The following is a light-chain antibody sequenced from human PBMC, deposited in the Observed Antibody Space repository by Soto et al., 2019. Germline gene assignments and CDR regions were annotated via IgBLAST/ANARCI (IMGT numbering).Light chain of an antibody. V-gene: IGKV3-15*01. CDR2: GAS. J-gene: IGKJ1*01. CDR3: QQHSHWPPWT. CDR1: QSVSSN. Sequence: EIVLTQSPGTLSLSPGERATLSCRASQSVSSNLAWYQQKPGQAPRLLIYGASTRATGIPARFSGSGSGTEFTLTISSLQSEDFAVYYCQQHSHWPPWTFGQGTKVDIK.